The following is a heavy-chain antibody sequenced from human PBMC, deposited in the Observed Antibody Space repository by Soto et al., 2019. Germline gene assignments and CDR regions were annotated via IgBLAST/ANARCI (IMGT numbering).Heavy chain of an antibody. D-gene: IGHD6-19*01. V-gene: IGHV3-30*18. CDR1: GFTFSSYG. CDR3: AKDVGIAVAPLDY. J-gene: IGHJ4*02. CDR2: ISYDGSNK. Sequence: GGSLRLSCAASGFTFSSYGMHWVRQAPGKGLEWVAVISYDGSNKYYADSVKGRFTISRDNSKNTLYLQMNSLRAEDTAVYYCAKDVGIAVAPLDYRGQGTLVTVSS.